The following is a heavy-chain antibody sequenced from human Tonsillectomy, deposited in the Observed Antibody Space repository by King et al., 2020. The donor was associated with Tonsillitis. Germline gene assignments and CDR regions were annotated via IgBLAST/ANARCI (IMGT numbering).Heavy chain of an antibody. V-gene: IGHV3-30*18. CDR3: AKDRLERVYYDISMDV. J-gene: IGHJ6*02. D-gene: IGHD3-9*01. CDR1: GFTFNTYG. Sequence: VQLVESGGGVVQPGRSLRLSCAASGFTFNTYGMHWVRQAPGKGLEWVAFISYDGSNKYYADSVKGRFTISRDNSKNTLSLQMNSLGAEDTAVYYWAKDRLERVYYDISMDVWGQGTTVTVSS. CDR2: ISYDGSNK.